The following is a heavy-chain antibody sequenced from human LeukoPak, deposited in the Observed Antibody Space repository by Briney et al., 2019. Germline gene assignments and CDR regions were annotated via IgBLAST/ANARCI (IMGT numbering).Heavy chain of an antibody. CDR3: ARISQSSGGFYY. D-gene: IGHD2-15*01. Sequence: PSQTLSLTCTVSGGSISNSGGFYWSWIRQHPGDGLGWIWLISYRGSTYYNPSLKSRVSMSVDTSRSQFSLRLTSVTDEDTAVYYCARISQSSGGFYYWGQGTLVTVSS. CDR1: GGSISNSGGFY. CDR2: ISYRGST. V-gene: IGHV4-31*02. J-gene: IGHJ4*02.